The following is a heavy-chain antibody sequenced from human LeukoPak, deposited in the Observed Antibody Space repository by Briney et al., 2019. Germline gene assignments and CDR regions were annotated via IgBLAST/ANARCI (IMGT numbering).Heavy chain of an antibody. CDR3: AKETGPRGGFDY. V-gene: IGHV3-30*18. D-gene: IGHD3-16*01. J-gene: IGHJ4*02. CDR1: GFTFSTYG. Sequence: PGGSLRLSCAASGFTFSTYGMHWVRQAPGKGLEWVAVISNNGNTKFYPDSVKGRFSISRDNSQNTLYLQMNSLRAEDTALYYCAKETGPRGGFDYWGQGILVTVST. CDR2: ISNNGNTK.